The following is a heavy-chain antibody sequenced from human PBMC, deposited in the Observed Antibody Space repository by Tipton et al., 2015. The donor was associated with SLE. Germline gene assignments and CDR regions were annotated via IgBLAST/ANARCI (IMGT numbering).Heavy chain of an antibody. CDR2: FYGGST. D-gene: IGHD3-22*01. CDR1: GDSFSRSNYY. CDR3: ARQPYYESPFDY. J-gene: IGHJ4*02. Sequence: TLSLTCTVSGDSFSRSNYYWSWIRQPPGKGLEWIGYFYGGSTSYNPSLRGRVTISGDTSKNQFSLTLNSVTAADTAVYFCARQPYYESPFDYWGQGTLVTVSS. V-gene: IGHV4-61*01.